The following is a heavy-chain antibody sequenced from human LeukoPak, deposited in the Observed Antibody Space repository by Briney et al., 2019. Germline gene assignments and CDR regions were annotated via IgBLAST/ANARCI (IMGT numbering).Heavy chain of an antibody. Sequence: PGETLSLTCAVYGVSFSDYYWSWVRQPPGKGLEWIGEISHSGSTNYNPSLKSRVTISVDTSKNQFSLKLTSVAAADTAVYYCARALVIGGTYVDYWGQGTLVTVSS. J-gene: IGHJ4*02. CDR3: ARALVIGGTYVDY. D-gene: IGHD2-15*01. CDR2: ISHSGST. CDR1: GVSFSDYY. V-gene: IGHV4-34*01.